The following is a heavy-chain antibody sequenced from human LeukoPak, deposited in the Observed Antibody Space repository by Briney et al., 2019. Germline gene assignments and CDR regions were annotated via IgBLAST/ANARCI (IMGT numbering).Heavy chain of an antibody. Sequence: WASVKVSCKASGYTFTSYDINWVRQATGQGLEWMGWMNPNSGNTGYAQKFQGGVTMTRNTSISTAYMELSSLRSEDTAVYYCARVIGSGWSYYYYYYYMDVWGKGTTVTISS. D-gene: IGHD6-19*01. CDR3: ARVIGSGWSYYYYYYYMDV. CDR1: GYTFTSYD. V-gene: IGHV1-8*01. CDR2: MNPNSGNT. J-gene: IGHJ6*03.